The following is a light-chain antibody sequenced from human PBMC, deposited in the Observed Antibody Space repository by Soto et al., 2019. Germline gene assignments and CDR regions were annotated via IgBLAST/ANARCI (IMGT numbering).Light chain of an antibody. CDR3: QQYGSSPGT. V-gene: IGKV3-20*01. CDR2: GAS. Sequence: EIVLTQSPGTLSSSPGERATLSCRASQTVTSNFLGWYQQKPGQAPRLLFFGASIRAGGLPARFCGGGSGTDFSPIISRLEPEDFAVYYCQQYGSSPGTFGQGTKVEVK. CDR1: QTVTSNF. J-gene: IGKJ1*01.